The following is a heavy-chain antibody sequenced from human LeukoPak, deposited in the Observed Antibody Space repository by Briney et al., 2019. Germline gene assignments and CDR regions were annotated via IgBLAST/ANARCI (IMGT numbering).Heavy chain of an antibody. Sequence: SKTLSLTCAVYGGSFSGYYWSWIRQPPGRGLEWIGEINHSGSTNYNPSLKSRVTISVDTSKNQFSLKLSSVTAADTAVYYCARGPYCGGDCYSHLDYWGQGTLVTVSS. J-gene: IGHJ4*02. CDR3: ARGPYCGGDCYSHLDY. V-gene: IGHV4-34*01. D-gene: IGHD2-21*02. CDR2: INHSGST. CDR1: GGSFSGYY.